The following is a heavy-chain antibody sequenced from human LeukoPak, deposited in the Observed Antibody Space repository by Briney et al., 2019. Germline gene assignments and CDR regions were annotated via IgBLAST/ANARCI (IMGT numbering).Heavy chain of an antibody. Sequence: GGSLRLSCAASGFTVSTNYMTWIRQAPGKGLEWVGRIKAKAHGGTIEYAAPVKGRFTISRDDSKNTLYLQMNSLKTEDTAVYYCTTDGVGVEGATYDNWGQGTLVSVSS. CDR3: TTDGVGVEGATYDN. CDR2: IKAKAHGGTI. D-gene: IGHD1-26*01. V-gene: IGHV3-15*01. CDR1: GFTVSTNY. J-gene: IGHJ4*02.